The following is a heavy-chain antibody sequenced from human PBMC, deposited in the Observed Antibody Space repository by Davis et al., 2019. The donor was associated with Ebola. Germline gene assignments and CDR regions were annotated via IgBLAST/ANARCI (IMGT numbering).Heavy chain of an antibody. Sequence: GGSLRLSCAASGFSFRNYDMNWVRQAPGKGLEWVSWINTGSGNTYYSDSVEGRFTISRDNAKQSLYLQMSSLRPEDTAGYYCVRPEGNFYDTSGYPEVAFDMWGQGTLVTVSS. J-gene: IGHJ3*02. CDR2: INTGSGNT. CDR3: VRPEGNFYDTSGYPEVAFDM. V-gene: IGHV3-21*01. CDR1: GFSFRNYD. D-gene: IGHD3-22*01.